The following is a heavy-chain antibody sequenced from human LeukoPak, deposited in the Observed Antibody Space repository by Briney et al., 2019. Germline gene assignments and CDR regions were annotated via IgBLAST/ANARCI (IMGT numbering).Heavy chain of an antibody. J-gene: IGHJ4*02. CDR1: GFTFSSYA. D-gene: IGHD2-15*01. CDR2: ISYDGSNK. V-gene: IGHV3-30-3*01. Sequence: GRSLRLSCAASGFTFSSYAMHWVHQAPGKGLEWVAVISYDGSNKYYADSVKGRFTISRDNSKNTLYLQMNSLRAEDTAVYYCARSPRSGYFDYWGQGTLVTVSS. CDR3: ARSPRSGYFDY.